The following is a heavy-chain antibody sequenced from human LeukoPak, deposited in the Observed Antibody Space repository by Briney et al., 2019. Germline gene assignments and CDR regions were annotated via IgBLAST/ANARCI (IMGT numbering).Heavy chain of an antibody. CDR2: LLYDGSNK. CDR1: GFTFSWYY. D-gene: IGHD3-22*01. J-gene: IGHJ4*02. V-gene: IGHV3-30-3*01. Sequence: GSLRISCGGSGFTFSWYYMAWVRPAPGQGLGWGGVLLYDGSNKYYADSVKGRFTISRDNSKNTLYLQMNSLRAEDTAVYYCARDFYYYDSSGYPYFDFWGQGTLVTVSS. CDR3: ARDFYYYDSSGYPYFDF.